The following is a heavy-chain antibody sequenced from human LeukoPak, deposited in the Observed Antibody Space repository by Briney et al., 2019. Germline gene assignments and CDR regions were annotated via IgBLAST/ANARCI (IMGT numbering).Heavy chain of an antibody. CDR3: ARCRENDFWSGSPVDH. D-gene: IGHD3-3*01. J-gene: IGHJ4*02. CDR1: GFFFSSYC. V-gene: IGHV3-30-3*01. CDR2: ISGDGTNK. Sequence: GRSLRLFCEASGFFFSSYCMHWVRQAPGKGLEWLAVISGDGTNKYYAESVKGRFTISRDNSKTTVLVQLNSLRVEDTAVYYCARCRENDFWSGSPVDHWGQGTLVTVSS.